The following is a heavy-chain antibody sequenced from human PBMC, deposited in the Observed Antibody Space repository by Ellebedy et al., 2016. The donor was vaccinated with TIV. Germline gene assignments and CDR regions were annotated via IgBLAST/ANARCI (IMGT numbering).Heavy chain of an antibody. J-gene: IGHJ3*01. Sequence: GGSLRLSCGASGFSFSSYWMSWVRQAPGKGLEWVANINQDGRERYYVDSVKGRFTISRDNAKNSLYLQMNSLRAEDTAVYYCATDGSYGDFRSPAHAFEHWGQGTMVSVSS. V-gene: IGHV3-7*01. CDR2: INQDGRER. CDR3: ATDGSYGDFRSPAHAFEH. D-gene: IGHD4-17*01. CDR1: GFSFSSYW.